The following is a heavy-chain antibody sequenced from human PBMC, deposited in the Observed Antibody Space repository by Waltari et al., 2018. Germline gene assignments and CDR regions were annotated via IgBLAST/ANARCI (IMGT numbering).Heavy chain of an antibody. CDR3: ARFPARSIVGATGAFDI. CDR1: GGSFRGYY. V-gene: IGHV4-34*01. D-gene: IGHD1-26*01. Sequence: QVQLQQWGAGLLKPSETLSLTCAVYGGSFRGYYWSWIRQPPGKGLEWIGEINHSGSTNYNPSLKSRVTISVDTSKNQFSLKLSSVTAADTAVYYCARFPARSIVGATGAFDIWGQGTMVTVSS. J-gene: IGHJ3*02. CDR2: INHSGST.